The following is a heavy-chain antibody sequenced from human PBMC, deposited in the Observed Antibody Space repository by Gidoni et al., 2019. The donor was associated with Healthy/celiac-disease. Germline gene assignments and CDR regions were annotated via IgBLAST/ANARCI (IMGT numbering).Heavy chain of an antibody. Sequence: PWASVKVSCTASGYTFTSYGISWVRQAPGPGLEWMGWSSAYNGNTNYAQKLQGRVTMTTDTSTSTAYMELRSLRSDDTAVYYCARDRGLELRRACDIWGQGTMVTVSS. CDR1: GYTFTSYG. J-gene: IGHJ3*02. CDR3: ARDRGLELRRACDI. CDR2: SSAYNGNT. V-gene: IGHV1-18*01. D-gene: IGHD1-26*01.